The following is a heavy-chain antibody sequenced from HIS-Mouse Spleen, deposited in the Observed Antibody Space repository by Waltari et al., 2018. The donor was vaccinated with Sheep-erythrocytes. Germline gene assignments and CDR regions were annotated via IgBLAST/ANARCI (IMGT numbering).Heavy chain of an antibody. V-gene: IGHV3-9*01. D-gene: IGHD2-2*01. CDR3: AKDISRNIVVVPAAVGDY. J-gene: IGHJ4*02. Sequence: EVQLVESGGGLLQSGRALRLSCSASGFSFAHYAMHCVGQAPGKGLEWVSSISWNSGSIGYADSVKGRFTISRDNAKNSLYLQMNSLRAEDTALYYCAKDISRNIVVVPAAVGDYWGQGTLVTVSS. CDR2: ISWNSGSI. CDR1: GFSFAHYA.